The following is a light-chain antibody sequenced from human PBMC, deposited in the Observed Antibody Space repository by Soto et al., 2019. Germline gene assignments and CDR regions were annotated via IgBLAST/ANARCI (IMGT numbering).Light chain of an antibody. Sequence: DIQMTQSPSSLSASVGDRVTITCRASQGISNYLAWYKQKPGKVPKLLIYAASTLQSVVPSRFSGSGSGTDFTLTISSLQPEDVATYYCQKYNSAPYTCGQGTKLEIK. J-gene: IGKJ2*01. CDR3: QKYNSAPYT. V-gene: IGKV1-27*01. CDR1: QGISNY. CDR2: AAS.